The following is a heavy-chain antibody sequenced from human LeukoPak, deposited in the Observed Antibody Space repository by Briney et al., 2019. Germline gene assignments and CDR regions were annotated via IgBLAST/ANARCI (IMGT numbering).Heavy chain of an antibody. CDR1: GFTFDDYG. V-gene: IGHV3-20*04. CDR2: INWNGGST. CDR3: ARSKASRGGAYYYYYYMDV. Sequence: GGSLRLSCAASGFTFDDYGMSWVRHAPGKGLEWVSGINWNGGSTGYADSVKGRFTISRDNAKNSLYLQMNSLRAEDTALYYCARSKASRGGAYYYYYYMDVWGKGTTVTVSS. J-gene: IGHJ6*03. D-gene: IGHD2-15*01.